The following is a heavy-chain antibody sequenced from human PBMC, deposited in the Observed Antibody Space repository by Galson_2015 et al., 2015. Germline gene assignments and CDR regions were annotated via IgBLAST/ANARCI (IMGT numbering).Heavy chain of an antibody. Sequence: SLRLSCAASGFTFSSYGMHWVRQAPGKGLEWAAVIWYDGSNKYYADSVKGRFTISRDNSKNTLYLQMNSLRAEDTAVYYCARAHRGSYDAFDIWGQGTMVTVSS. CDR1: GFTFSSYG. J-gene: IGHJ3*02. CDR2: IWYDGSNK. V-gene: IGHV3-33*01. CDR3: ARAHRGSYDAFDI. D-gene: IGHD1-26*01.